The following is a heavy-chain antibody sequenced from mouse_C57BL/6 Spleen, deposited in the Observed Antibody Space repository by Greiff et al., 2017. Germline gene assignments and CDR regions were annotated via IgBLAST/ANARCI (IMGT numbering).Heavy chain of an antibody. Sequence: VKLQQPGAELVRPGTSVTLSCKASGYTFTSYWMHWVKQRPGQGLEWIGVIDPSDSYTNYNQKFKGKATLTVDTSSSTAYMQLSSLTSEDSAVYYCARRFAYWGQGTLVTVSA. V-gene: IGHV1-59*01. CDR1: GYTFTSYW. J-gene: IGHJ3*01. CDR3: ARRFAY. CDR2: IDPSDSYT.